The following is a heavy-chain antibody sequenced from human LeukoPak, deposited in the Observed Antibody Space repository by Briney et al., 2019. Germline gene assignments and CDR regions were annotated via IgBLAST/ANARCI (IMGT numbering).Heavy chain of an antibody. CDR1: GYTFTSYD. CDR2: MNPNNGRT. CDR3: ASRSNFDY. V-gene: IGHV1-8*01. Sequence: ASVKVSCKTSGYTFTSYDINWVRQAPGQGLEWLGWMNPNNGRTGYAQTFQGRVTMTRNTSISTAYMELSSLRSEDTAVYYCASRSNFDYWGQGTLVTVSS. J-gene: IGHJ4*02.